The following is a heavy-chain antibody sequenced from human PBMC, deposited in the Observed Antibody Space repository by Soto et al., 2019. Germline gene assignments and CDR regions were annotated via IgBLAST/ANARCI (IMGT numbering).Heavy chain of an antibody. CDR1: GFTFDDYA. J-gene: IGHJ6*02. CDR2: ISWNSGSI. Sequence: SLRLSGAASGFTFDDYAMHWVRQAPGKGLEWVSGISWNSGSIGYADSAKGRFTISRDNAKNSLYLQMNSLRAEDTALYYCAKDDSGYSSSSGGMDVWGQGTTVTVSS. CDR3: AKDDSGYSSSSGGMDV. V-gene: IGHV3-9*01. D-gene: IGHD6-6*01.